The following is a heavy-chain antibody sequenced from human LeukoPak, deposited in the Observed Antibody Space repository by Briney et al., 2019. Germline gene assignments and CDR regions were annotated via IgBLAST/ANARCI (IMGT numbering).Heavy chain of an antibody. D-gene: IGHD3-3*01. V-gene: IGHV1-69*05. CDR2: IIPIFGTA. Sequence: SVKVSCKASGGTFSSYAISWVRQAPGQGLEWMGGIIPIFGTANYAQKFQGRVTITTDESTSTAYMELSSLRSEDTAVYYCASVLRFLQWQHNWFDPWRQGTLVTVSP. J-gene: IGHJ5*02. CDR3: ASVLRFLQWQHNWFDP. CDR1: GGTFSSYA.